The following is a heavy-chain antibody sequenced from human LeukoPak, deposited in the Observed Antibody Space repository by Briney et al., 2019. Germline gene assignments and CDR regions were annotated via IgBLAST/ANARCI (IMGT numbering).Heavy chain of an antibody. CDR1: GFTLSSYG. Sequence: PGGSLRLSCAASGFTLSSYGMHWGRHAAGKGLEWVAVISYDGSNKYYADSVKGRFTISRDNSKNTLYLQMNSLRAEDTAVYYCAKEEGFIRSLDYWGQGTLVTVSS. V-gene: IGHV3-30*18. CDR3: AKEEGFIRSLDY. J-gene: IGHJ4*02. D-gene: IGHD2-15*01. CDR2: ISYDGSNK.